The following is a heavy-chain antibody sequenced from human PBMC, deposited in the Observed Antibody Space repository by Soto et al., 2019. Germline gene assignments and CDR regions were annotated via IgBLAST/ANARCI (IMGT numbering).Heavy chain of an antibody. Sequence: QVQLQESCPGLVKPSETLSLTCTVSGGSIGDFYWSWIRQPPGKGLEWIGYIYYSGSTSYNPSLKRRVTISVDTSKNQFSLKLSSVTAADTAVYYCARAQYCRGSTCHVREIDFCGQGTLVTVSS. V-gene: IGHV4-59*01. CDR3: ARAQYCRGSTCHVREIDF. CDR2: IYYSGST. D-gene: IGHD2-2*01. CDR1: GGSIGDFY. J-gene: IGHJ4*02.